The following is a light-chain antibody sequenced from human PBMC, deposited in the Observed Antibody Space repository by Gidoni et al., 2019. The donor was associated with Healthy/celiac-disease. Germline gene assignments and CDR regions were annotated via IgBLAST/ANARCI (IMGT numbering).Light chain of an antibody. CDR2: EVS. CDR3: SSYTSSSTYV. J-gene: IGLJ1*01. CDR1: SSDVCGYNY. Sequence: QSALTQPASVSGSPGQSITISCTGTSSDVCGYNYVSWYQQHPGKAPKLMIYEVSNRPSGVSNRFSVSKSGNPASLTISGLQAEDEADYYCSSYTSSSTYVFGTGTKVTVL. V-gene: IGLV2-14*01.